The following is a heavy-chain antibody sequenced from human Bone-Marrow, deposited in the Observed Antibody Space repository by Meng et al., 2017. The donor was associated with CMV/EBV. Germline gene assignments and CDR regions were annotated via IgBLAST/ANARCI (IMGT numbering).Heavy chain of an antibody. J-gene: IGHJ5*02. V-gene: IGHV3-30*02. Sequence: FSSYGMHWVRQAPGTGLEWVAFIRYDGSNKYYADSVKGRFTISRDNSKNTLYLQMNSLRAEDTAVYYCAKVRTRGYSSSWYDSNWFDPWGQGTLVTVSS. CDR1: FSSYG. CDR3: AKVRTRGYSSSWYDSNWFDP. D-gene: IGHD6-13*01. CDR2: IRYDGSNK.